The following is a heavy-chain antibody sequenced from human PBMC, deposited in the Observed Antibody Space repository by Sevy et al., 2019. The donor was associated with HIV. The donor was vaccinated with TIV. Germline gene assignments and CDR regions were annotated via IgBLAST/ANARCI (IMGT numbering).Heavy chain of an antibody. Sequence: GGSLRLSCTASGFSFGDYAMNWVRQAPGKGLEWVAFLKNKARGGTLDHAASVKGRFTISRDDSKSIVYLQMNDLRTEQTGVYYCTRSKGAQSIFDYWGQGALVTVSS. CDR3: TRSKGAQSIFDY. CDR2: LKNKARGGTL. V-gene: IGHV3-49*04. J-gene: IGHJ4*02. CDR1: GFSFGDYA. D-gene: IGHD1-26*01.